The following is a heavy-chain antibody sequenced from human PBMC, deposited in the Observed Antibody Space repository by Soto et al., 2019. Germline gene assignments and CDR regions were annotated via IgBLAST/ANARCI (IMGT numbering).Heavy chain of an antibody. Sequence: PSDTLSLTCTVTGDSINSRSYYWGWIRQPPGKGLELIGSIYYSGRTYNNPSLRSRVSMSIDTSKDQFSLKLKSVTAADTALYFCARQRTSVVNKAYFDXWGPGSLFTVSX. J-gene: IGHJ4*02. CDR3: ARQRTSVVNKAYFDX. CDR2: IYYSGRT. D-gene: IGHD2-21*01. V-gene: IGHV4-39*01. CDR1: GDSINSRSYY.